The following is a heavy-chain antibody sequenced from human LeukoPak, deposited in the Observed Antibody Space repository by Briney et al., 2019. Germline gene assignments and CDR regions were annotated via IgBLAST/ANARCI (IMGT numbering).Heavy chain of an antibody. CDR1: GYNFTNYW. Sequence: KFGESLKISCKGSGYNFTNYWISLVRQMPGKGLEWMGTIDPSDSYNNYSPSFQGHVTISADKSISTAYLQWSSLKASDTAMYYCARAYSRSRFDYWGQGTLVTVSS. J-gene: IGHJ4*02. D-gene: IGHD6-6*01. V-gene: IGHV5-10-1*01. CDR3: ARAYSRSRFDY. CDR2: IDPSDSYN.